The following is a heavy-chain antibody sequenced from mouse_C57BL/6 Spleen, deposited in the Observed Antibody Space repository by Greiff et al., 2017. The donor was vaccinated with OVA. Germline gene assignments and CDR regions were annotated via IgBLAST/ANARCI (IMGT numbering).Heavy chain of an antibody. J-gene: IGHJ2*01. CDR2: IGPGSGST. V-gene: IGHV1-77*01. CDR1: GYTFTDYY. CDR3: ARSLLTGDFDY. Sequence: VKLQESGAELVKPGASVKISCKASGYTFTDYYINWVKQRPGQGLEWIGKIGPGSGSTYYNEKFKGKATLTVDKSSSTAYMQLSSLTSEDSAVYCSARSLLTGDFDYGGQGTTLTVSS. D-gene: IGHD4-1*01.